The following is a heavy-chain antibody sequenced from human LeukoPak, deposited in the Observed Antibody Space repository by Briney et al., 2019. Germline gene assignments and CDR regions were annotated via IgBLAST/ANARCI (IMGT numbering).Heavy chain of an antibody. CDR1: GFTFSNAW. CDR2: IKSNTDGGTA. Sequence: GGSLRLSCAASGFTFSNAWMSWVRQAPGKGLGWVGRIKSNTDGGTADYAAPVKDRVTISRDDSKNILYLQMNSLKTEDTAVYYCTTDPRNGYYFDYWGQGTLATVSS. V-gene: IGHV3-15*01. D-gene: IGHD1-1*01. J-gene: IGHJ4*02. CDR3: TTDPRNGYYFDY.